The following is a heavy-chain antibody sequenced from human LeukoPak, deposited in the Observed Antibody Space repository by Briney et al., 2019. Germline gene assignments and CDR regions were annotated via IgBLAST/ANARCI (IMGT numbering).Heavy chain of an antibody. J-gene: IGHJ6*02. CDR2: ISYDENNE. CDR1: GFTFNNYA. CDR3: AKDRGEQWLVLYGMDV. D-gene: IGHD6-19*01. V-gene: IGHV3-30*18. Sequence: GGSLRLSCAASGFTFNNYAMSWVRQAPGKGLEWVAVISYDENNESYADSVEGRFTISRDNSKNTLSLQMNSLRPEDTAVYYCAKDRGEQWLVLYGMDVWGQGTTVTVSS.